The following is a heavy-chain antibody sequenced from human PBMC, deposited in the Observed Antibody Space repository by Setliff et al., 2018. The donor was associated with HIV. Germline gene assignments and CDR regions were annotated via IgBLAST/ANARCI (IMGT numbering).Heavy chain of an antibody. CDR3: ARGRGAWFEGSWFDP. J-gene: IGHJ5*02. CDR2: IHYNERT. V-gene: IGHV4-39*01. CDR1: GGSASNSRYY. D-gene: IGHD6-19*01. Sequence: PSETLSLTCTVSGGSASNSRYYWAWIRQPPGKGLEYIGSIHYNERTYYNPSLKSRVAISIDTSKNQFSLKLDSVTAADTALYFCARGRGAWFEGSWFDPWGQGILVTVSS.